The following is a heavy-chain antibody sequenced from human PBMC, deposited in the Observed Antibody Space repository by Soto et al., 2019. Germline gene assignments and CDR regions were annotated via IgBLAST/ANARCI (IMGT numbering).Heavy chain of an antibody. J-gene: IGHJ4*02. V-gene: IGHV4-39*01. Sequence: SETLSLTCTVSGASISSTNYYWGWLRQPPGKGLEWIANINHSGNTNYNPSLKSRVTISVDTSKNQFSLKLSSVTAADTAVYYCARLQPHFPYWGQGTLVTVS. CDR2: INHSGNT. CDR3: ARLQPHFPY. CDR1: GASISSTNYY. D-gene: IGHD3-3*02.